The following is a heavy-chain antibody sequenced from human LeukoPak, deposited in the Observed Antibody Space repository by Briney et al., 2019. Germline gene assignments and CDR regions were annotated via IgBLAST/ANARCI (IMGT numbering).Heavy chain of an antibody. CDR3: AKDGDSSGYYRYFDY. CDR2: ISGSGGST. D-gene: IGHD3-22*01. J-gene: IGHJ4*02. V-gene: IGHV3-23*01. Sequence: PGGSLRLSCAASGFTFSSYGMSWVRQAPGKGLEWVSAISGSGGSTYYADSVKGRFTISRDNSKNTLYLQMNSLRAEDTAVYYCAKDGDSSGYYRYFDYWGQGTLVTVSS. CDR1: GFTFSSYG.